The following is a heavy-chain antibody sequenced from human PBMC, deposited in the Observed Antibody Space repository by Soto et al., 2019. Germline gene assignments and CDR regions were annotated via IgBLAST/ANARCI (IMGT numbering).Heavy chain of an antibody. CDR2: ISSSSSTI. J-gene: IGHJ4*02. V-gene: IGHV3-48*01. CDR1: GFTFSSYS. CDR3: ARIGRLRWGDY. D-gene: IGHD4-17*01. Sequence: EVQLVESGGGLVQPGGSLRLSCGASGFTFSSYSMNWVRQAPGKGLEWVSYISSSSSTIYYADSVKGRFTISRDNAKNSLYLQMNSLRAEDTAVYYCARIGRLRWGDYWGQGTLVTVSS.